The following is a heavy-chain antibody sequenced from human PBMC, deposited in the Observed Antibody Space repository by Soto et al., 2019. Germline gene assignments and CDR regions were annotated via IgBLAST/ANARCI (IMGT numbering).Heavy chain of an antibody. CDR1: GGSISSGGYY. J-gene: IGHJ3*02. Sequence: PSETLSLTCTVSGGSISSGGYYWSWIRQHPGKGLEWIGYIYYSGSTYYNPSLKSRVTISVDTSKNQFSLKLSSVTAADTAVYYCARDDPDAFDIWGQGTMVTVS. CDR2: IYYSGST. V-gene: IGHV4-31*03. CDR3: ARDDPDAFDI.